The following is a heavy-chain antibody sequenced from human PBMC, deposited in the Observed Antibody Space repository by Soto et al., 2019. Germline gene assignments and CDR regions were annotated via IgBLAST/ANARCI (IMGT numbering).Heavy chain of an antibody. CDR2: FDPEDGET. D-gene: IGHD2-21*02. Sequence: QVQLVQSGAEVKKPGASVNVSCKVSGYTLTELSMHWVRQAPGKGLEWMGGFDPEDGETIYAQKFQGRVTMTEDTTTDTAYMELSSLRSEDTAVYYCATARHIVVVTAIQGPVLGMDVWGQGTTVTVSS. V-gene: IGHV1-24*01. J-gene: IGHJ6*02. CDR1: GYTLTELS. CDR3: ATARHIVVVTAIQGPVLGMDV.